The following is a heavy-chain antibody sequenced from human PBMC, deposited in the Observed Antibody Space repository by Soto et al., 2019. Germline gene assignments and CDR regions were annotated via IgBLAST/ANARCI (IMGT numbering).Heavy chain of an antibody. CDR2: IIPIFGTA. V-gene: IGHV1-69*01. Sequence: QVQLVQSGAEVKKPGSSVKVSCKASGGTFSSYAISWVRQAPGQGLEWMGGIIPIFGTANYAQKFQGRVTITEDESTSTAYMELSSLRSEDTAVYYCARDPRIVGAPDYYYGMDVWGQGTTVTVSS. CDR3: ARDPRIVGAPDYYYGMDV. J-gene: IGHJ6*02. CDR1: GGTFSSYA. D-gene: IGHD1-26*01.